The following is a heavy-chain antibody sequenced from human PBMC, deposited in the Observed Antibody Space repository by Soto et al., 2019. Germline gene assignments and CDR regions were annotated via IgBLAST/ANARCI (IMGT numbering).Heavy chain of an antibody. V-gene: IGHV5-51*01. CDR2: IYPGDSDT. CDR3: ARHAYDFWSGHPNPRYYYGMDV. CDR1: GNSFNNW. D-gene: IGHD3-3*01. J-gene: IGHJ6*02. Sequence: GESLKISCKGLGNSFNNWIGWVRQMPGKGLEWVGIIYPGDSDTRYSPSFQGQVTISADKSISTAYLQWSSLKATDTAMYYCARHAYDFWSGHPNPRYYYGMDVWGQGTTVTVSS.